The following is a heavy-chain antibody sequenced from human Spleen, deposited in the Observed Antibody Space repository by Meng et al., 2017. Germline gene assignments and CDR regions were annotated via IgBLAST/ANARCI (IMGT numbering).Heavy chain of an antibody. CDR2: INHSGST. J-gene: IGHJ5*02. Sequence: QVQVQQWGAGLLKPSETLSLTCAVYGGSLNNYFWSWIRQPPGKGLEWIGEINHSGSTNYNPSLKSRVTISVDTSKNQFSLKLSSVTAADTAVYYCARGLRYSNYGWFDPWGQGTLVTVSS. D-gene: IGHD4-11*01. CDR1: GGSLNNYF. CDR3: ARGLRYSNYGWFDP. V-gene: IGHV4-34*01.